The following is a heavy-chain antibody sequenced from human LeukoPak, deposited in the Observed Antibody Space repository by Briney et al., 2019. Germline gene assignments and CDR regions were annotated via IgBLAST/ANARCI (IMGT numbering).Heavy chain of an antibody. CDR2: IRQDGDEK. V-gene: IGHV3-7*01. CDR1: GFSLSRYW. CDR3: AREGDTSPGLDY. Sequence: PGGSLRLSCTASGFSLSRYWMSWVRQAPGKGREWVANIRQDGDEKHYVDSVKGRLTISRDNAKNSVYLQMTSLRAEDTAVYFCAREGDTSPGLDYWGQGALVTVSS. J-gene: IGHJ4*02.